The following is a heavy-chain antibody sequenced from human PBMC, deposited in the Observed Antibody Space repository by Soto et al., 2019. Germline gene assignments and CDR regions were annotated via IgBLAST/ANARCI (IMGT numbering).Heavy chain of an antibody. Sequence: QITLKESGPTLVKPTQTLTLTCTFSGFSLSTSGVGVGWIRQPPGKALEWLALIYWDDDKRYSPSLKSRLTITKDTSKNQVVLTMTNIDPVDTATYYCAHTGGPSQWLLQDSDAFDIWGQGTMVTVSS. V-gene: IGHV2-5*02. J-gene: IGHJ3*02. CDR3: AHTGGPSQWLLQDSDAFDI. D-gene: IGHD3-22*01. CDR2: IYWDDDK. CDR1: GFSLSTSGVG.